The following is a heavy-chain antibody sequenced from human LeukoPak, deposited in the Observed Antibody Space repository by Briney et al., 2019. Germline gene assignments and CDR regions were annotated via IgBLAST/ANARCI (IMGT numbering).Heavy chain of an antibody. CDR2: ISYDGSNK. CDR3: ASWSGYRHFDY. CDR1: GFTFSSYA. J-gene: IGHJ4*02. V-gene: IGHV3-30-3*01. D-gene: IGHD3-3*01. Sequence: GGSLRLSCAASGFTFSSYAMHWVRQAPGKGLEWVAVISYDGSNKYYADSVKGRFTISRDNSKNTLYLQMNSLRAEDTAVYYCASWSGYRHFDYWGQGTLVTVSS.